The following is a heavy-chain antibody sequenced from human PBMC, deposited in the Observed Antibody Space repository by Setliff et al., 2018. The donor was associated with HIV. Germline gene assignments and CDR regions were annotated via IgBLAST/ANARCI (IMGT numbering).Heavy chain of an antibody. CDR1: GYTFTTYS. Sequence: ASVKVSCKASGYTFTTYSIHWVRQAPGQSLEWMGWINVGKGDTKYSQELQGRITITTDTSANTAYMELSGLRSDDTAIYYCVRVAMIRGTIVGAFDLWGQGSMVTVSS. V-gene: IGHV1-3*01. D-gene: IGHD3-10*01. CDR2: INVGKGDT. CDR3: VRVAMIRGTIVGAFDL. J-gene: IGHJ3*01.